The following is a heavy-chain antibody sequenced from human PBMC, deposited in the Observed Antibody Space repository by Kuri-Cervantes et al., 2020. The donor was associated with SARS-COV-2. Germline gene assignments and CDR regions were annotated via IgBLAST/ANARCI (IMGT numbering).Heavy chain of an antibody. CDR2: ISYDGSNK. V-gene: IGHV3-30-3*01. Sequence: GESLKISCAASGFTFSSYAMHWVRQAPGKGLEWVAVISYDGSNKYYADSVKGRFTISRDNAKNSLYLQMNSLRAEDTAVYYCARENLYCSGGSCYFDYWGQGTLVTVSS. J-gene: IGHJ4*02. D-gene: IGHD2-15*01. CDR3: ARENLYCSGGSCYFDY. CDR1: GFTFSSYA.